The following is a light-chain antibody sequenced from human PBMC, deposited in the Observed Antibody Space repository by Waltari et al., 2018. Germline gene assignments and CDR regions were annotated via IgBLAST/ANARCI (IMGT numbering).Light chain of an antibody. V-gene: IGKV3-15*01. J-gene: IGKJ1*01. Sequence: IEMTQSPATLSVSPGERATLSCRASQNVGTKLAWYQQKPGLAPRLLIVDAFTRATGIPARFSGSGSGTEFTLTISSLQSEDLALYHCLQYHYWPPWTFGQGTKVEVK. CDR3: LQYHYWPPWT. CDR1: QNVGTK. CDR2: DAF.